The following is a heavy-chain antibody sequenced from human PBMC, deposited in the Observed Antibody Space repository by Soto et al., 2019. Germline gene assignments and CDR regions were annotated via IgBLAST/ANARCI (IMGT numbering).Heavy chain of an antibody. J-gene: IGHJ4*02. Sequence: ASVKVSCKASGYTFTGYYMHWVRQAPGQRLEWMGWINAGNGNTKYSQKFQGRVTITRDTSASTAYMELSSLRSEDTAVYYCARVGAAAGPYYFDYWGQGTLVTVSS. CDR1: GYTFTGYY. D-gene: IGHD6-13*01. CDR3: ARVGAAAGPYYFDY. V-gene: IGHV1-3*01. CDR2: INAGNGNT.